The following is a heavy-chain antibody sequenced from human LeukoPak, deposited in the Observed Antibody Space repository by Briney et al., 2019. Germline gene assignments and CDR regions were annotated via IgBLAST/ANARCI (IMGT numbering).Heavy chain of an antibody. CDR3: ATLVVAANYYYYYMDV. J-gene: IGHJ6*03. Sequence: GWSLRLSCAASGFTLSTYWMNWVRQAPRKGLQWVSYISSSGSTIYYADSVKGRFTISRDNAKNSLYLQMNSLRAEDTAVYYCATLVVAANYYYYYMDVWGKGTTVTVSS. D-gene: IGHD2-15*01. V-gene: IGHV3-48*04. CDR2: ISSSGSTI. CDR1: GFTLSTYW.